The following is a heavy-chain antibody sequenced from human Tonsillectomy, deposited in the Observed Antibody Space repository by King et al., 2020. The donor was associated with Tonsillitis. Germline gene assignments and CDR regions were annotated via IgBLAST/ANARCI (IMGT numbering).Heavy chain of an antibody. CDR3: ARGERELLGGSPTAC. CDR1: GYTFTAYY. J-gene: IGHJ4*02. CDR2: INPDSGGT. V-gene: IGHV1-2*02. D-gene: IGHD3-10*01. Sequence: VQLVESGAEVKEPGASVKVFCEASGYTFTAYYMHWVRQAPGQGLEWMGWINPDSGGTNYAQKFQGRVTMTRDTSISTAFMELSRLRSDDTAVYYCARGERELLGGSPTACWGQGSLVTASS.